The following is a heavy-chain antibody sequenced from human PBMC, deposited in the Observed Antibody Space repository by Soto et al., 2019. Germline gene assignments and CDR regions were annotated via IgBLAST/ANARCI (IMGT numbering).Heavy chain of an antibody. CDR1: GGSSGSRSW. CDR3: ARLYYYDSSGYPR. CDR2: IYHSGST. Sequence: SDRWAVVGGSSGSRSWWRRVKQHPGKGLEWIGEIYHSGSTNYNPSLKSRVTISVDKSKNQFSLKLSSVTAADTAVYYCARLYYYDSSGYPRWGQGTLVTVPS. V-gene: IGHV4-4*02. D-gene: IGHD3-22*01. J-gene: IGHJ4*02.